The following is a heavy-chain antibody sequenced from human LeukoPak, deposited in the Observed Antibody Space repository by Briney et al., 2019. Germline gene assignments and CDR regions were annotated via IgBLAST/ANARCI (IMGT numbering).Heavy chain of an antibody. CDR2: ISSSGSTI. D-gene: IGHD1-26*01. CDR1: GFTFSSYE. CDR3: ARDAGTGGLEDYYYMDV. Sequence: GPLRLSCAASGFTFSSYEMNWVRQAPGKGLEWVPYISSSGSTIYYADSVKGRFTISRDNAKNSLYLQMNSLRAEDTAVYYCARDAGTGGLEDYYYMDVWGKGTTVTVSS. V-gene: IGHV3-48*03. J-gene: IGHJ6*03.